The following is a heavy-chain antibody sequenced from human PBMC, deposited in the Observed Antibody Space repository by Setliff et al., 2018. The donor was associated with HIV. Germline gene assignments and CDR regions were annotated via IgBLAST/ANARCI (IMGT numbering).Heavy chain of an antibody. D-gene: IGHD6-13*01. V-gene: IGHV3-49*04. Sequence: AGGSLRLSCTASGFTFGDYAMSWVRQAPGKGLEWVGFIRSKAYGGTTEYAASVKVRFTISRDDSKSIAYLQMNSLKIEDTAVYYCVRRGGAAAGGPHNWFDPWGQGTLVTVSS. CDR1: GFTFGDYA. CDR2: IRSKAYGGTT. CDR3: VRRGGAAAGGPHNWFDP. J-gene: IGHJ5*02.